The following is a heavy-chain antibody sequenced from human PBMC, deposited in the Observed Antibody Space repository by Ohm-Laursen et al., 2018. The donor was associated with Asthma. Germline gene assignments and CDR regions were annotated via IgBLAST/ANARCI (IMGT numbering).Heavy chain of an antibody. D-gene: IGHD2-15*01. J-gene: IGHJ4*02. CDR1: GYTFTSYY. Sequence: ASVKVSYKASGYTFTSYYMHWVRQAPGQGLEWVGGINSVFGITSYPQKFQGRVTVTADESTSTVYMELSSLTSEDTAVYFCARKRGACISSTCYSLDFWGQGTRVTVST. V-gene: IGHV1-46*03. CDR3: ARKRGACISSTCYSLDF. CDR2: INSVFGIT.